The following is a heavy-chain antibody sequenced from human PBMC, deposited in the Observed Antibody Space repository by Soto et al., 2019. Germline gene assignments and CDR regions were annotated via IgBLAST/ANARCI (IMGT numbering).Heavy chain of an antibody. Sequence: EVKLVESGGGLVQPGGSLRLSCAVSGISVSDYYMSWVRQAPGKGLEWVSVIYSGGSGGRTFYGDSVKGRFTISRQNSNNTLYLQMSSLRAEDTDVYYCARGGWSGSCNSNEFDSWGQGTLVSVS. V-gene: IGHV3-53*04. CDR3: ARGGWSGSCNSNEFDS. CDR1: GISVSDYY. CDR2: IYSGGSGGRT. D-gene: IGHD3-3*01. J-gene: IGHJ4*02.